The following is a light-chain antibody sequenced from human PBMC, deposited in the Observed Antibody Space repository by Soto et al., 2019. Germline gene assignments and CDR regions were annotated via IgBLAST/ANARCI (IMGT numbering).Light chain of an antibody. J-gene: IGLJ2*01. V-gene: IGLV2-8*01. CDR1: SSDVGGYNY. Sequence: QSVLTQPPSASGSPGQSVAISCTGTSSDVGGYNYVSWYQQHPGKAPKLIIYEVSQRPSGVPDRFSGSKSGNTASLTVSGLQAEDEAEYYCSSYAGSNKVFGGGTKVTDL. CDR3: SSYAGSNKV. CDR2: EVS.